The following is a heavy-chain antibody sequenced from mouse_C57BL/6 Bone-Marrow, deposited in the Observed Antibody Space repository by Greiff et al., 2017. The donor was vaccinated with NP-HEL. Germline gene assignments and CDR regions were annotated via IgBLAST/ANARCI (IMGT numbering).Heavy chain of an antibody. J-gene: IGHJ1*03. CDR3: ARRGGYYYGSSWSDWYFDV. Sequence: EVKLQESGGGLVQPGGSLKLSCAASGFTFSDYYMYWVRQTPEKRLEWVAYISNGGGSTYYPDTVKGRFTISRDNAKNPLYLQMSRLKSEDTAMYYCARRGGYYYGSSWSDWYFDVWGTGTTVTVSS. D-gene: IGHD1-1*01. CDR2: ISNGGGST. V-gene: IGHV5-12*01. CDR1: GFTFSDYY.